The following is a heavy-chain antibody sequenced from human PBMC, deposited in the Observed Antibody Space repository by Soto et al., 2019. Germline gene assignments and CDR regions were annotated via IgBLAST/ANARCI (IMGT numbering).Heavy chain of an antibody. CDR2: IYFGGTT. J-gene: IGHJ6*02. CDR1: GGSISPYY. Sequence: SETLSLTCAVSGGSISPYYWAWIRRPPGKGLEWLGYIYFGGTTTYNPSLKSRLTMSLDTSKNQFSLKLTSVAAADTAVYYCARIRITMVRGVEYGMDVWGQGTTVTVSS. D-gene: IGHD3-10*01. CDR3: ARIRITMVRGVEYGMDV. V-gene: IGHV4-59*12.